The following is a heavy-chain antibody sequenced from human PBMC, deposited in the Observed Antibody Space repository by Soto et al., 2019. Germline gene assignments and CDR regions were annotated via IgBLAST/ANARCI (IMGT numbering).Heavy chain of an antibody. CDR1: GYTFISYG. V-gene: IGHV1-18*01. Sequence: QVQLVQSGPEVKKPGASVKVSCQASGYTFISYGINWVRQAPGQGLEWMGWVNIYNDKTNYAQKXXGXXTMTTDTSTSTAYLELKSLRSDDTAVYYCARERGGYSYGDCWGQGTLVTVSS. CDR3: ARERGGYSYGDC. CDR2: VNIYNDKT. J-gene: IGHJ4*02. D-gene: IGHD5-18*01.